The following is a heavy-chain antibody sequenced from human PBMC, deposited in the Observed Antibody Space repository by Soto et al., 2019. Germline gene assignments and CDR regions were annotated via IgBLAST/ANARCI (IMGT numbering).Heavy chain of an antibody. CDR3: ERVWTTVTNWFDP. D-gene: IGHD4-17*01. Sequence: QVQLQESGPGLVKPSGTLSLTCAVSGGSISSSNWWSWVRQPPGKGLEWIGDIYHSGSTNYNPSLRSRVTISVDTSKNQFSLKLSSVTAADTAVYYCERVWTTVTNWFDPWGQGTLVTVAS. V-gene: IGHV4-4*02. J-gene: IGHJ5*02. CDR1: GGSISSSNW. CDR2: IYHSGST.